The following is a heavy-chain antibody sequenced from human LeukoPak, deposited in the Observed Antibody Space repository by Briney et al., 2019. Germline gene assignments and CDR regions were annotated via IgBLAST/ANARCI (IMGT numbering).Heavy chain of an antibody. CDR2: IDQSGST. V-gene: IGHV4-4*02. CDR1: GGSISSSNW. CDR3: SSISG. J-gene: IGHJ4*02. D-gene: IGHD6-19*01. Sequence: SETLSLTCAVSGGSISSSNWWTWVRQPPGMGLEWVGEIDQSGSTKYNPFLKSRVTISLDRSKNQVSLKLNSVTAADTAVYYCSSISGWGQGTLVTVSS.